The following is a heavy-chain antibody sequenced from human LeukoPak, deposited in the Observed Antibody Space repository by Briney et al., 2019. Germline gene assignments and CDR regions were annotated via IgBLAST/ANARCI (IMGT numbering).Heavy chain of an antibody. D-gene: IGHD2-2*01. CDR3: ARVLGCSTTSCYAAYIDS. CDR2: IYYRGRT. Sequence: SETLSLTCTVSGGSISSDDYYWIWIRQPPGKGLEWIGYIYYRGRTNYNPSLKSRVTISVDTSKNQFSLKLSSVTAADTAVYYCARVLGCSTTSCYAAYIDSWGQGTLVTVSS. J-gene: IGHJ4*02. V-gene: IGHV4-61*08. CDR1: GGSISSDDYY.